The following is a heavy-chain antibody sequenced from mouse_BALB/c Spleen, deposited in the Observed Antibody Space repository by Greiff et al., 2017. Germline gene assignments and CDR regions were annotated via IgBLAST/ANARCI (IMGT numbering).Heavy chain of an antibody. CDR3: ARGGGNYAFAY. CDR2: ISSGGSYT. D-gene: IGHD2-1*01. Sequence: EVHLVESGGGLVKPGGSLKLSCAASGFTFSSYAMSWVRQSPEKRLEWVAEISSGGSYTYYPDTVTGRFTISRDNAKNTLYLEMSSLRSEDTAMYYCARGGGNYAFAYWGQGTLVTVSA. CDR1: GFTFSSYA. J-gene: IGHJ3*01. V-gene: IGHV5-9-4*01.